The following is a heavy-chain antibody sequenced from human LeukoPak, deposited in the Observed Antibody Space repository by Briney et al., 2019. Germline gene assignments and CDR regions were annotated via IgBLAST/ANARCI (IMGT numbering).Heavy chain of an antibody. V-gene: IGHV3-21*01. CDR2: ISSSSYI. CDR1: GFTFSSYS. D-gene: IGHD2-15*01. Sequence: GGSLRLPCAASGFTFSSYSMNWVRQAPGKGLEWVSSISSSSYIYYADSVKGRFTISRDNAKNSLYLQMNSLRAEDTAVYYCARDRISTSSSKTDYWGQGTLVTVSS. J-gene: IGHJ4*02. CDR3: ARDRISTSSSKTDY.